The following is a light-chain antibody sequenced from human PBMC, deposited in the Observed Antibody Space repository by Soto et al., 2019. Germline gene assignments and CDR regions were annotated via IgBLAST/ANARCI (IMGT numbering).Light chain of an antibody. J-gene: IGLJ1*01. Sequence: QSVLTQPPSVSGAPGQRVTISCTGSSSNIGSGYDVHWYQQLPGTAPKLLIYGNSNRPSGVPDRFSGSKSGTSASLAITGLQAEDEADDYCQSYASSLSGSKVFGTGTKLTVL. CDR2: GNS. V-gene: IGLV1-40*01. CDR1: SSNIGSGYD. CDR3: QSYASSLSGSKV.